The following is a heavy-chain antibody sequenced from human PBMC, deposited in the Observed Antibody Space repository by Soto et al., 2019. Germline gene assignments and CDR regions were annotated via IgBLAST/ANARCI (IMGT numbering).Heavy chain of an antibody. J-gene: IGHJ3*01. Sequence: EVQVVESGGGLVQPGGSLRLSCAASGFTVSSNYMSWVRQAPGKGLEWVSLVYSSGRTFYADSVKGRFTISRDTSKNTLSLQMSSLRVDDTAVYYCARSAVVILGDVLDVWGQGTVVTVSS. V-gene: IGHV3-66*01. CDR3: ARSAVVILGDVLDV. CDR2: VYSSGRT. D-gene: IGHD3-22*01. CDR1: GFTVSSNY.